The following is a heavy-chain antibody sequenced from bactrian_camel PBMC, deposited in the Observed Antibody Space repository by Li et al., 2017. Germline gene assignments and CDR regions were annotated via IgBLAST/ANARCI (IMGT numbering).Heavy chain of an antibody. J-gene: IGHJ4*01. Sequence: HVQLVESGVGSVEAGGSLRLDCAASGSTYSGHCMAWFRQAPGRERERVARISSKGSITRYADSVKGRFTISRDVGKSTMYLQMNNLKPEDTAMYYCATESCGYGTIGYRGRGTQVTVS. CDR3: ATESCGYGTIGY. D-gene: IGHD6*01. CDR1: GSTYSGHC. V-gene: IGHV3S1*01. CDR2: ISSKGSIT.